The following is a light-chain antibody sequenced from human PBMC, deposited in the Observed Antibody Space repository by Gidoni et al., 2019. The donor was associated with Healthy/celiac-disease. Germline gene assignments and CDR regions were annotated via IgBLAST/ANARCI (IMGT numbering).Light chain of an antibody. CDR1: SSNIGSNY. Sequence: QSVLTQPPSASGTPGQGVPISCSGSSSNIGSNYVYWYQQLPGTAPKLLIYRNNQRPSGVPDRFSGSTSGTSASLAISGRRSEDEADYYCAAWDDSLSGVVFGGGTKLTVL. CDR2: RNN. CDR3: AAWDDSLSGVV. V-gene: IGLV1-47*01. J-gene: IGLJ2*01.